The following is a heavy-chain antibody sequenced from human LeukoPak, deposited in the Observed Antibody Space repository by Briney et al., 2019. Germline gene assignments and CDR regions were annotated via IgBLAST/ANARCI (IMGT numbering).Heavy chain of an antibody. J-gene: IGHJ4*02. CDR1: GFTFTNYA. CDR3: EKRDSTGLHYFDY. V-gene: IGHV3-23*01. CDR2: IGKIVTT. Sequence: GGSLRLSCAASGFTFTNYAMSWVRQAPGKGLEWVSVIGKIVTTYYADSVKGRFTISRDNSKSTLYLQMNSLRAEDTAVYYCEKRDSTGLHYFDYWGQGTLVTVSS. D-gene: IGHD1-1*01.